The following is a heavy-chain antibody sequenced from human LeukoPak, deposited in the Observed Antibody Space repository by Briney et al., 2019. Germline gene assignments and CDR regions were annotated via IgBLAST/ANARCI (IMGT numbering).Heavy chain of an antibody. V-gene: IGHV1-69*05. CDR1: GGTFNNSA. CDR3: ARDVHGDYGSGWFDP. J-gene: IGHJ5*02. D-gene: IGHD4-17*01. Sequence: SVKVSCKTSGGTFNNSAISWVRQAPGQGLEGLGGIMPLFGTAGYAQKFQGRVTITKDESTRTVYLELTSLTSDDTAVYYCARDVHGDYGSGWFDPWGQGTLVSVSS. CDR2: IMPLFGTA.